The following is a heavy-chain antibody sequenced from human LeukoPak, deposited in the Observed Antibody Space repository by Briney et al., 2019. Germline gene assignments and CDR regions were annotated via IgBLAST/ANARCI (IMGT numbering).Heavy chain of an antibody. Sequence: GGSLRLSCAASGFTFSSYAMHWVRQAPGKGLEWVAVISYDGSNKYYADSVKGRSTISRDNSKNTLYLQMNSLRAEDTAVYYCARVEYSSSSFDYWGQGTLVTVSS. CDR2: ISYDGSNK. CDR3: ARVEYSSSSFDY. J-gene: IGHJ4*02. D-gene: IGHD6-6*01. CDR1: GFTFSSYA. V-gene: IGHV3-30-3*01.